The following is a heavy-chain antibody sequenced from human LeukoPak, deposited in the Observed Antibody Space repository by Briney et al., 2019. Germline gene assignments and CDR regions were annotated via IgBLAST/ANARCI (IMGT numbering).Heavy chain of an antibody. CDR2: IYSGGST. CDR3: ARDQVLGHYYYYGMDV. CDR1: GFTFSSYS. V-gene: IGHV3-53*01. J-gene: IGHJ6*02. D-gene: IGHD2-8*01. Sequence: GGSLRLSCAASGFTFSSYSMNWVRQAPGKGLEWVSVIYSGGSTYYADSVKGRFTISRDNSKNTLYLQMNSLRAEDTAVYYCARDQVLGHYYYYGMDVWGQGTTVTVSS.